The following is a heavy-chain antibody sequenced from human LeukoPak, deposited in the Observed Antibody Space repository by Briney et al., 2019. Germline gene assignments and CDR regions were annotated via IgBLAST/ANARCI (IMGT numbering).Heavy chain of an antibody. CDR2: IIPIFGTA. V-gene: IGHV1-69*13. CDR3: ARNTRYYYDSSGYPDYYYYYGMDV. J-gene: IGHJ6*02. CDR1: GGTFISYA. Sequence: GASVKVSCKASGGTFISYAISWVRQAPGQGLEWMGGIIPIFGTANYAQKFQGRVTITADESTSTAYMELSSLRSEDTAVYYCARNTRYYYDSSGYPDYYYYYGMDVWGQGTTVTVSS. D-gene: IGHD3-22*01.